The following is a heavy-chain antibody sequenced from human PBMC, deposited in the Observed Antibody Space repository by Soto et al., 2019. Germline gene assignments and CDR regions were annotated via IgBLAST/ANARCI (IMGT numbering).Heavy chain of an antibody. V-gene: IGHV3-30*03. CDR2: ISYDGSNK. CDR3: AIGKWWLVLRDAFDI. J-gene: IGHJ3*02. D-gene: IGHD6-19*01. CDR1: GFTFSSYG. Sequence: QVQLVESGGGVVQPGRSLRLSCAASGFTFSSYGMHWVRQAPGKGLEWVAVISYDGSNKYYADSVKGRFTISRDNSKNTLYLQMNRLRAEDTAVYYCAIGKWWLVLRDAFDIWGQGTMVTVSS.